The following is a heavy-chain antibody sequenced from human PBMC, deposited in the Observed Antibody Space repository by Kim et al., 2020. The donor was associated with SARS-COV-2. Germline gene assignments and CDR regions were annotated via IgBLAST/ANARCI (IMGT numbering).Heavy chain of an antibody. J-gene: IGHJ5*02. V-gene: IGHV3-23*01. D-gene: IGHD3-10*01. CDR3: AKPMIRETIVTHWANSFDP. CDR2: ISGSGTTT. CDR1: GFTFSSHA. Sequence: GGSLRLSCAASGFTFSSHAMSWVRQAPGKGLEWVSTISGSGTTTFYADSVKGRFTISRDNSKYTLYLQMNSLRIEDTAIYYCAKPMIRETIVTHWANSFDPWGQGTLVTVSS.